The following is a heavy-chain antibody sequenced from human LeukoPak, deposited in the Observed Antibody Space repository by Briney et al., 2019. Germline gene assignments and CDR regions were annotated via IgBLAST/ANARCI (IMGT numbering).Heavy chain of an antibody. CDR3: ARDSGSSAVAGILNWFDP. V-gene: IGHV3-11*01. CDR2: ISSSGSTI. D-gene: IGHD6-19*01. CDR1: GFTFSDYY. J-gene: IGHJ5*02. Sequence: GGSLRLSCAASGFTFSDYYMSWIRQAPGEGLEWVSYISSSGSTIYYADSVKGRFTISRDNAKNSLYLQMNSLRAEDTAVYYCARDSGSSAVAGILNWFDPWGQGTLVTVSS.